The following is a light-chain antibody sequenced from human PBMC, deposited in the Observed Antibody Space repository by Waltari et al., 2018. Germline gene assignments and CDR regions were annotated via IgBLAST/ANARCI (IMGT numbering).Light chain of an antibody. CDR3: QQYYSTPPT. Sequence: DIVMTQSPDSLAVSLGERATINCKSSQSVLYSSNNKNYLAWYQQNPGQPPKLLIDWASTRESGVPDRFSGSGSGTDFTLTISSLQAEDVAVYYCQQYYSTPPTFGQGTKVEIK. J-gene: IGKJ1*01. V-gene: IGKV4-1*01. CDR2: WAS. CDR1: QSVLYSSNNKNY.